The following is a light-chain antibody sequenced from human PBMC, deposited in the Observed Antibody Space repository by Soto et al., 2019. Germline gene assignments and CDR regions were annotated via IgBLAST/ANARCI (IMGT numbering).Light chain of an antibody. V-gene: IGLV2-8*01. Sequence: QSALTQPPSGSGSPGQSVTISCTGTSSDVGGYNYVSWYQQHPGKAPKLMIYEVFKRPSGVPDRFSGSKSGNTASLTVSGLQAEDEADYYCSSYAGSNNFDVFGTGTKVTVL. CDR3: SSYAGSNNFDV. J-gene: IGLJ1*01. CDR1: SSDVGGYNY. CDR2: EVF.